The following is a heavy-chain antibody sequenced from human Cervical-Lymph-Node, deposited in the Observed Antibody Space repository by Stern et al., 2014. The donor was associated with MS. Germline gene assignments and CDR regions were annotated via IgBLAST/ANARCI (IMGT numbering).Heavy chain of an antibody. CDR3: VLPSKVTTAAFDV. V-gene: IGHV1-69*14. Sequence: QDQLVQSGAEVKKPGSSVNVSCKASGGTFTSFSINWVRQVPGQSLEWMGGIIPIFDTPNLAQKFQGRVTITAASSTSTVYMALNSLRSDDTAVYYCVLPSKVTTAAFDVWGRGTMVTVSS. CDR1: GGTFTSFS. D-gene: IGHD4-17*01. J-gene: IGHJ3*01. CDR2: IIPIFDTP.